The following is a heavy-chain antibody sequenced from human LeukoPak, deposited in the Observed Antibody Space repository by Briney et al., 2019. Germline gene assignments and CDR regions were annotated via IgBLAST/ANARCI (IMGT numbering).Heavy chain of an antibody. CDR2: IYYSGST. J-gene: IGHJ4*02. CDR3: ARVKDGGNSPYFDY. D-gene: IGHD4-23*01. Sequence: SETLSLTCTVSGGSISSGDYYWSWIRQPPWKGLEWIGYIYYSGSTYYNPSLKSRVTISVDTSKNQFSLKLSSVTAADTAVYYCARVKDGGNSPYFDYWGQGTLVTVSS. CDR1: GGSISSGDYY. V-gene: IGHV4-30-4*08.